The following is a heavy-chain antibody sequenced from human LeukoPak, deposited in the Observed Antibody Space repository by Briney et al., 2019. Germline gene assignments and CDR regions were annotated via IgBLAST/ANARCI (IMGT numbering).Heavy chain of an antibody. Sequence: SETLSLTCAVSGYSISSGYYWGWIRQPPGKGLEWIGTIYHNGNTYYNPSLKSRVTISVDTSKNQFSLKLSSVTAADTAAYYCARVRYNYGDSDYWGQGTLVTVSS. J-gene: IGHJ4*02. V-gene: IGHV4-38-2*01. CDR2: IYHNGNT. D-gene: IGHD5-18*01. CDR3: ARVRYNYGDSDY. CDR1: GYSISSGYY.